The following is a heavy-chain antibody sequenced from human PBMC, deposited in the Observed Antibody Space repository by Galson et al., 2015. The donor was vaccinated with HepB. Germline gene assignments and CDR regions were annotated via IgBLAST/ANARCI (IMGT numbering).Heavy chain of an antibody. CDR3: TRGANTVGFH. D-gene: IGHD4-17*01. J-gene: IGHJ4*02. V-gene: IGHV3-49*04. CDR1: GFTFDDSA. Sequence: SLRHSCAASGFTFDDSALSWVRQAPGKGLEWVGFIRSKAYGGTTEYAASVKGRFTISRDDSKSIAYLQMNSLKTEDTAVYYCTRGANTVGFHWCQGTLVTVSS. CDR2: IRSKAYGGTT.